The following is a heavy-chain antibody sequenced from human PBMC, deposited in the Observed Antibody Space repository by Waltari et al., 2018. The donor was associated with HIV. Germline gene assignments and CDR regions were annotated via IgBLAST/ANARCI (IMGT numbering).Heavy chain of an antibody. D-gene: IGHD2-21*01. J-gene: IGHJ4*02. V-gene: IGHV3-53*01. CDR3: VREGDGYIDE. CDR1: GFSVSRNY. CDR2: LYTAGGT. Sequence: EVQLVESGGGLIQSGGSLRLACVVSGFSVSRNYMSWVRQAPGRGLELVSVLYTAGGTYYADSVKGRFTISRDNSKNTLYLQMSSLRDGDTAVYYCVREGDGYIDEWGQGTLVTVSS.